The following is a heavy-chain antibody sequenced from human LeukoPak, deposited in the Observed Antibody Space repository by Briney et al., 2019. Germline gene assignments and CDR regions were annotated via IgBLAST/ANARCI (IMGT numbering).Heavy chain of an antibody. V-gene: IGHV5-51*01. CDR2: INPSDSDT. CDR3: AKGYSRVDY. Sequence: GESLKISCKASGYFFTSYWTGWVRQMPGKGLEWMGIINPSDSDTRYSPSFQGQVTISADKSISTVYLQWSSLKASDTAKDYCAKGYSRVDYWGQGTLVTVST. CDR1: GYFFTSYW. D-gene: IGHD5-12*01. J-gene: IGHJ4*02.